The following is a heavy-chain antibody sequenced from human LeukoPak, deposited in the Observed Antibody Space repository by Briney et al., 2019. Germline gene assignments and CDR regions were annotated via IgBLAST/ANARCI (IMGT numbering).Heavy chain of an antibody. CDR2: IYYSGST. CDR3: ARGAGAGYNLQPFDY. J-gene: IGHJ4*02. CDR1: GGSISSSGTYY. V-gene: IGHV4-61*05. Sequence: SETLSLTCTVSGGSISSSGTYYWGWIRQPPGKGLEWIGYIYYSGSTKYNPSPKSRVSISVDTSKNQFSLKLSSVTAADTAVYYCARGAGAGYNLQPFDYWGQGTLVTVSS. D-gene: IGHD5-24*01.